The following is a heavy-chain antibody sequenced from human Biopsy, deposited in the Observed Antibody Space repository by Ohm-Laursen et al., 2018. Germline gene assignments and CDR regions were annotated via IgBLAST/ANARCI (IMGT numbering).Heavy chain of an antibody. CDR2: VYHSGTT. V-gene: IGHV4-39*01. Sequence: GTLSLTCTVSGGSSSSGSNYWAWIRQPPGKGLEWIGSVYHSGTTYYSPSLKSRVTISVDTSKNQLSLKVTSVTAADTAAYYCARHDGNGPFALDSWGQGTLVTVSS. CDR1: GGSSSSGSNY. CDR3: ARHDGNGPFALDS. J-gene: IGHJ4*02. D-gene: IGHD5-24*01.